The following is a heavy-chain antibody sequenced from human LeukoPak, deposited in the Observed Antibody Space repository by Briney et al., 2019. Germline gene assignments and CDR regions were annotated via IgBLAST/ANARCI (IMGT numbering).Heavy chain of an antibody. CDR2: ISSDGGST. V-gene: IGHV3-64*01. Sequence: GGSLRLSCAASGFTFSTYDMHWVRQAPGKGLEYVSSISSDGGSTYYAKSVKGRFTISRDISKNTLYLQMGSQMASQMSEYKCARGQSNGSTSCYAVDYWGEGTLVIVSS. D-gene: IGHD2-2*01. CDR1: GFTFSTYD. J-gene: IGHJ4*02. CDR3: ARGQSNGSTSCYAVDY.